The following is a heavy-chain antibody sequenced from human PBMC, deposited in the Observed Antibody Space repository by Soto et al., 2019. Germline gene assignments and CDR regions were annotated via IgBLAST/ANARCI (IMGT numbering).Heavy chain of an antibody. CDR3: ARDKEVGAKNYYYYYGMDV. J-gene: IGHJ6*02. CDR2: IWYDGSNK. CDR1: GFTFSSYE. V-gene: IGHV3-33*08. D-gene: IGHD1-26*01. Sequence: GGSLRLSCAASGFTFSSYEMNWVRQAPGKGLEWVAVIWYDGSNKYYADSVKGRFTISRDNSKNTLYLQMNSLRAEDTAVYYCARDKEVGAKNYYYYYGMDVWGQGTTGTVP.